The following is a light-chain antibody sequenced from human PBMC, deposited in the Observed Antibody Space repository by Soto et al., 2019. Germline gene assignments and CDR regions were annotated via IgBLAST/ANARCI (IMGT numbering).Light chain of an antibody. J-gene: IGKJ1*01. V-gene: IGKV3-11*01. CDR2: DAS. CDR1: QSVSSY. Sequence: EILLTQFPSPPFLSPGERATLYCRASQSVSSYLAWYQQKPGKAPRLLIYDASNRATGIPARFSGSGSGTDFTLTISSLEADDFAAYYCQQRSNWSTFGQGTKVDIK. CDR3: QQRSNWST.